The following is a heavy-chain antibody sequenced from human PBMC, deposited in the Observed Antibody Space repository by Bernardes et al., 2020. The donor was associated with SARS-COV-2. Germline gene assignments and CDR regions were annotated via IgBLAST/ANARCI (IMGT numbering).Heavy chain of an antibody. J-gene: IGHJ4*02. D-gene: IGHD6-6*01. Sequence: GGSLRLSCAASGFTVSSNYMSWVRQAPGKGLEWVSVIYSGGSTYYADSVKGRFTISRDNSKNTLYLQMNSLRAEDTAVYYCATSIAARPAYYFDYWGQGTLVTVSS. CDR2: IYSGGST. CDR1: GFTVSSNY. V-gene: IGHV3-66*02. CDR3: ATSIAARPAYYFDY.